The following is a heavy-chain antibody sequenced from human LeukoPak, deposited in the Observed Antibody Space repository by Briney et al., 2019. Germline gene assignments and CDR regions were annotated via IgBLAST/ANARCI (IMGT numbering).Heavy chain of an antibody. Sequence: GGSLRLSCAASGFTFSSYAMTWVRQALGKGLEWVSVISGRGGSTYYADSVKGRFTISRDNSKNTLYLQMNSLRADDTAVYYRAKDREWDDYAEYDYWGQGTLVTVSS. CDR1: GFTFSSYA. V-gene: IGHV3-23*01. CDR2: ISGRGGST. D-gene: IGHD4-17*01. CDR3: AKDREWDDYAEYDY. J-gene: IGHJ4*02.